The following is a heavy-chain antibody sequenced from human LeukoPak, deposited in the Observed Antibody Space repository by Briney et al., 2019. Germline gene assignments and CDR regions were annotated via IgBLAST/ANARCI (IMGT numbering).Heavy chain of an antibody. Sequence: GASVKVSCRASGHTFTTYDLNWVRQAPGQGFEWLGWMSPNSGNTGYAQKFQGRVTMTRDTSISTAYMELSSLRSEDTAVYYCARGPPNWGFDYWGQGTLVTVSS. CDR1: GHTFTTYD. CDR2: MSPNSGNT. CDR3: ARGPPNWGFDY. D-gene: IGHD7-27*01. V-gene: IGHV1-8*01. J-gene: IGHJ4*02.